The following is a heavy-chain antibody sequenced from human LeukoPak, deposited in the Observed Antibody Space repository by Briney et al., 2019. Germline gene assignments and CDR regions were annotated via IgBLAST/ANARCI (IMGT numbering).Heavy chain of an antibody. V-gene: IGHV3-23*01. J-gene: IGHJ4*02. CDR2: ISGSGGST. D-gene: IGHD6-13*01. CDR3: ARGKGIAAAVTGGFDY. CDR1: GFTFSSYA. Sequence: PGGSLRLSCAASGFTFSSYAMSWVRQAPGKGLEWVSAISGSGGSTYYADSVKGRFTISRDNSKNTLYLQMNSLRAEDTAVYYCARGKGIAAAVTGGFDYWGQGTLVTVSS.